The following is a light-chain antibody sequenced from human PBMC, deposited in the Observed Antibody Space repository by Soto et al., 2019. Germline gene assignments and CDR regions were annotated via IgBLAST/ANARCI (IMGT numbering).Light chain of an antibody. CDR1: QTVHGD. Sequence: MTQSPATLAVSPGERATLSCRASQTVHGDLAWYQQRPGQAPRLLIFGATSRSPDVPARFVGSGSGADFTLTIDSLPSGDVAVYYCQQYNNWPLTFGGGTKVELK. V-gene: IGKV3-15*01. CDR2: GAT. J-gene: IGKJ4*01. CDR3: QQYNNWPLT.